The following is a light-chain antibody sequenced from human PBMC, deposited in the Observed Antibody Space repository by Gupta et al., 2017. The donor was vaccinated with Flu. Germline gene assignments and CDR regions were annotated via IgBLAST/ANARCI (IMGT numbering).Light chain of an antibody. CDR3: QQYNDWPPLYT. Sequence: TLSVSPGERATLSCRARQSGSRSLAWYQQKPGQAPRLLIYGAPTRATGAPARFSGSGSGTEFTLTISSLQSEDFAVYFCQQYNDWPPLYTFGQGTKLEIK. V-gene: IGKV3-15*01. J-gene: IGKJ2*01. CDR2: GAP. CDR1: QSGSRS.